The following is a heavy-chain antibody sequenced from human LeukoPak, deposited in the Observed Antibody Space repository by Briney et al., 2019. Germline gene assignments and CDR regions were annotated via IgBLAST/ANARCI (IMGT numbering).Heavy chain of an antibody. J-gene: IGHJ6*02. CDR3: ARDTCSGGSCYDGYYGMDV. V-gene: IGHV3-30-3*01. CDR1: GFTFSSYA. CDR2: ISYDGSNK. D-gene: IGHD2-15*01. Sequence: GGSLRLSCAASGFTFSSYAMHWVRQAPGKGLEWVAVISYDGSNKYYADSVKGRFTISRDNSKNTLYLQMNSLRAEDTAVYYCARDTCSGGSCYDGYYGMDVWGQGTTVTVSS.